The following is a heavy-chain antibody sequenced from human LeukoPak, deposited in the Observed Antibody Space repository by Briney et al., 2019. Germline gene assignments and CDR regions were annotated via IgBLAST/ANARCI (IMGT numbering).Heavy chain of an antibody. J-gene: IGHJ4*02. D-gene: IGHD1-26*01. V-gene: IGHV3-53*01. Sequence: GGSLRLSCAASGFTVSSNYMSWVRQAPGKGLEWVSVIYSGGSTYYADSVKGRFTISRDNSKNTLYLQMNSLRAEDTAVYYCAREGWELLGFDHWGQGTLVTVSS. CDR3: AREGWELLGFDH. CDR1: GFTVSSNY. CDR2: IYSGGST.